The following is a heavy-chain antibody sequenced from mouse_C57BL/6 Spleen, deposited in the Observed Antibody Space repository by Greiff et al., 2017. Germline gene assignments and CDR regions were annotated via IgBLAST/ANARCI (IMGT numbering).Heavy chain of an antibody. D-gene: IGHD2-2*01. Sequence: DVKLVESGGGLVKPGGSLKLSCAASGFTFSDYGMHWVRQAPEKGLEWVAYISSGSSTIYYADTVKGRFTISRDNAKNTLFLQMTSLRSEDTAKYYCARPGSTKVTAGFAYWGQGTLVTVSA. CDR1: GFTFSDYG. J-gene: IGHJ3*01. CDR2: ISSGSSTI. CDR3: ARPGSTKVTAGFAY. V-gene: IGHV5-17*01.